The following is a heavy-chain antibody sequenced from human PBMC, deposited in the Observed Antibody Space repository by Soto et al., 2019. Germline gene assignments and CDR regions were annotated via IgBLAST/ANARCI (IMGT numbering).Heavy chain of an antibody. CDR3: ARVLGIAVAGLFQD. CDR1: GYMFTSYG. J-gene: IGHJ1*01. D-gene: IGHD6-19*01. CDR2: ISTYNGNT. Sequence: QVQLVQSGAEVKKPGASIKVSCKASGYMFTSYGINWVRQAPGQGPEWMGWISTYNGNTNYSQKHHGRVTMTTDTSTSTAYMELKTLRSDDTAVYYCARVLGIAVAGLFQDWGQGTLVIVSS. V-gene: IGHV1-18*01.